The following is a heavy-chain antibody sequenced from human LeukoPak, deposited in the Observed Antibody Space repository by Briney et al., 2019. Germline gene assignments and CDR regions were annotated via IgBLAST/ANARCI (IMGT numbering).Heavy chain of an antibody. J-gene: IGHJ3*02. CDR2: ISGSGTRT. Sequence: GGSLRLSCAASGFTFSSYAMSWVRQAPGKGLEWASAISGSGTRTYYADSVKGRFTISRDNSKNTLYLQMNSLRAEDTAVYYCARDWVHDAFDIWGQGTMVTVSS. CDR3: ARDWVHDAFDI. D-gene: IGHD3-16*01. V-gene: IGHV3-23*01. CDR1: GFTFSSYA.